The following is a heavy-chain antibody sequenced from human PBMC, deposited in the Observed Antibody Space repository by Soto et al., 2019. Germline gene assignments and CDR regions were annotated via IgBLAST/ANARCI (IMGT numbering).Heavy chain of an antibody. CDR1: DFTFSIYA. D-gene: IGHD5-18*01. V-gene: IGHV3-23*01. CDR2: ISGSGGST. CDR3: AKGYRYGFDY. J-gene: IGHJ4*01. Sequence: WGCRRVSCAFSDFTFSIYAMSWVRQAPGKGLEWVSAISGSGGSTYYADSVKGRFTISRDNSKKTLYLQMNSLRAEDTAVYYCAKGYRYGFDYWGHGTMVTVSS.